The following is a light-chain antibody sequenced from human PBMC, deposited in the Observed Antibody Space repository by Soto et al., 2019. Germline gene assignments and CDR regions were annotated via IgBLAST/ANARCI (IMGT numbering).Light chain of an antibody. CDR3: SSYTSSSRL. CDR1: SSDVGGYNY. Sequence: QSVLTQPASLSGSPGQSITISCTGTSSDVGGYNYVSWYQQHPGKAPKLMIYDVSNRPSGVSNRFSGSKSGNTASLTISGLQAEDEADYYCSSYTSSSRLFGTGTKATVL. V-gene: IGLV2-14*01. CDR2: DVS. J-gene: IGLJ1*01.